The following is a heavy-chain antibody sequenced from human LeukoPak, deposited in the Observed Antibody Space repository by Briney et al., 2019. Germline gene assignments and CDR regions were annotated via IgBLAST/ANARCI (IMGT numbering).Heavy chain of an antibody. CDR3: VRDSRTYGYF. CDR2: MKPDASHI. J-gene: IGHJ4*01. V-gene: IGHV3-7*01. Sequence: GGSLRLSCAASGFSFSNFWMARVRQLPGEGLEWVANMKPDASHISYVDSVEGRFTISRDNAKNSLYLQMDSLRAEDTAVYYCVRDSRTYGYFWGRGTLVTVSS. CDR1: GFSFSNFW. D-gene: IGHD3-10*01.